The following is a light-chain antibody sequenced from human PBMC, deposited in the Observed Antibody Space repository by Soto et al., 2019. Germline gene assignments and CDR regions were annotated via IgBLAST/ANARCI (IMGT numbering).Light chain of an antibody. CDR3: QPYNDFQYT. J-gene: IGKJ2*01. CDR2: KAT. V-gene: IGKV1-5*03. Sequence: DIQMTQSPSTLSASVGDGVTITCRASQSIGSGLAWYQQRPGKAPKLLIYKATNLQEGVPSRFSGSGSGTDFSLTISSLQPVDSATYDCQPYNDFQYTFGQGTKLEI. CDR1: QSIGSG.